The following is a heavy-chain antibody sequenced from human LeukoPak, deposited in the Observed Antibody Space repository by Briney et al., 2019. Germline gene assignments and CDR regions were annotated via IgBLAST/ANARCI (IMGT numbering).Heavy chain of an antibody. J-gene: IGHJ6*02. CDR2: ISGSGGNT. CDR3: ALSSIHKDYYFGMDV. CDR1: GFTFSSYA. V-gene: IGHV3-23*01. Sequence: GGSLRLSCAASGFTFSSYAMSWVRQAPGKGLEWVSVISGSGGNTYYADSVKGRFTVSRDNAKRSLYLQIESLRDDDTAVYHCALSSIHKDYYFGMDVWGQGTTVTVSS. D-gene: IGHD2-2*01.